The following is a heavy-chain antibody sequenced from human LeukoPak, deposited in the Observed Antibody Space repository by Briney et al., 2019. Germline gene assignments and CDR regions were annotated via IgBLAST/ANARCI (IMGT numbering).Heavy chain of an antibody. D-gene: IGHD6-13*01. Sequence: ASVKVSCEASGYTFITYYMHWVRQAPGQGLEWMGWINPNSGGTNYAQKFQGRVTMTRDTSISTAYMELSRLRSDDTAVYYCAREWTAAADNDAFDIGGQGTMVTVSS. CDR1: GYTFITYY. V-gene: IGHV1-2*02. J-gene: IGHJ3*02. CDR2: INPNSGGT. CDR3: AREWTAAADNDAFDI.